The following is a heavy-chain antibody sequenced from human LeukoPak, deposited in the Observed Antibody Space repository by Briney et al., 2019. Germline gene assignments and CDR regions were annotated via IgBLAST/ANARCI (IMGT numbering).Heavy chain of an antibody. V-gene: IGHV1-46*01. CDR3: ARANGDYVGDFDY. CDR2: INPSGGST. Sequence: ASVKVSCTASGYTFTSYYMHWVRQAPGRGLEWIGIINPSGGSTSYAQKFQGRVTMTRDTSTSTVYMELSSLRSEDTAVYYCARANGDYVGDFDYWGQGTLVTVSS. D-gene: IGHD4-17*01. J-gene: IGHJ4*02. CDR1: GYTFTSYY.